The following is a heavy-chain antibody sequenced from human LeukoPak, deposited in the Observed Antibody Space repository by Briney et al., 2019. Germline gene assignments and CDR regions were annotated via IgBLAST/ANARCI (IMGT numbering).Heavy chain of an antibody. V-gene: IGHV4-39*07. D-gene: IGHD2-2*01. CDR2: IYYSGST. CDR1: GGSISSSSYY. CDR3: AREVGTAGNFGGV. Sequence: SETLSLTCTASGGSISSSSYYWGWIRQPPGKGLEWIGSIYYSGSTYYNPSLKSRVTISVDTSKNQFSLKLSSVTAADTAVYYCAREVGTAGNFGGVWGQGTLVTVSS. J-gene: IGHJ4*02.